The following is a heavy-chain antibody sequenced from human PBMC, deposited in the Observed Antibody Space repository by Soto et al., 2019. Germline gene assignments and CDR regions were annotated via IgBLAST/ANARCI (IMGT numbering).Heavy chain of an antibody. V-gene: IGHV3-23*01. D-gene: IGHD1-1*01. CDR3: TTTETEGDFDY. CDR1: GFTFSSYA. J-gene: IGHJ4*02. CDR2: ISGSGGST. Sequence: EVQLLESGGGLVQPGGSLRLSCAASGFTFSSYAMSWVRQAPGKGLEWVSAISGSGGSTYYADSVKGRFTISRDNSKNTLYLKMNSLRAEDTAVYYCTTTETEGDFDYWGQGPLVTVSS.